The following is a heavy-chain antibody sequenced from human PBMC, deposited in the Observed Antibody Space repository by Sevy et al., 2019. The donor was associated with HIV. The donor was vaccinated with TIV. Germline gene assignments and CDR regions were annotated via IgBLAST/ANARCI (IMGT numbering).Heavy chain of an antibody. CDR3: VRGRAMIIYD. D-gene: IGHD5-12*01. Sequence: GGSLRRSCAASGFRFNIYEMNWVRQAPGKGLEWVSYISSSGSPIYYADSVKGRFTISRDNAKSSLYMQMNSLRDEDTAVYYCVRGRAMIIYDWGQGTLVTVSS. J-gene: IGHJ4*02. CDR2: ISSSGSPI. V-gene: IGHV3-48*03. CDR1: GFRFNIYE.